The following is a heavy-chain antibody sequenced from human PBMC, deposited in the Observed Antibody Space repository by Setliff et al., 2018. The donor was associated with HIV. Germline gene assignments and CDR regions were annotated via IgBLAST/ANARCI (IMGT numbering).Heavy chain of an antibody. CDR3: AREYDVLTGYYISAFDI. Sequence: GASVKVSCKASGYTFTGYFIHWVRQAPGQGLEWMGRINPNTGDTNYAQKFQDRVTMTRDTSINTAYMELSRLRSDDTAVYYCAREYDVLTGYYISAFDIWGRGTMVTVSS. J-gene: IGHJ3*02. D-gene: IGHD3-9*01. V-gene: IGHV1-2*06. CDR1: GYTFTGYF. CDR2: INPNTGDT.